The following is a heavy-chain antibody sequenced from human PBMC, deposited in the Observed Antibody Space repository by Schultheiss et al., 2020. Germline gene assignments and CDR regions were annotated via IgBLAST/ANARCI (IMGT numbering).Heavy chain of an antibody. CDR2: ISSSGSTI. Sequence: GESLKISCAASGFTFSSYSMNWVRQAPGKGLEWVSYISSSGSTIYYADSVKGRFTISRDNAKNSLYLQMNSLRVDDTAVYYCAKSLESWGQGTLVTVSS. CDR1: GFTFSSYS. V-gene: IGHV3-48*04. D-gene: IGHD1-1*01. CDR3: AKSLES. J-gene: IGHJ4*02.